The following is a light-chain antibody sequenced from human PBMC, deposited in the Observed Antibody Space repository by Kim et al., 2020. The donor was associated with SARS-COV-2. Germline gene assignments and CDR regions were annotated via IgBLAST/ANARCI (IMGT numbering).Light chain of an antibody. V-gene: IGKV3-11*01. Sequence: FLSPGERAPLSCRASQSVSSYLAWYQQKPGQAPRLLIYDASNRATGIPARFSGSGSGTDFTLTISSLEPEDFAVYYCQQRSNWITFGQGTRLEIK. CDR1: QSVSSY. J-gene: IGKJ5*01. CDR3: QQRSNWIT. CDR2: DAS.